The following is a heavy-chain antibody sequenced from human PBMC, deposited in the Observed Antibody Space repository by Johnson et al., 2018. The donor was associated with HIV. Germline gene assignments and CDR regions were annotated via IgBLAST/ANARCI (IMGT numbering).Heavy chain of an antibody. J-gene: IGHJ3*02. D-gene: IGHD3-22*01. Sequence: EVQVLESGGGVVRPGGSLRLSCAASGFTFDDYGMSWVRQAPGKGLEWVSGINWNGGSTGYADSVKGRFTISRDNAKNSLYLQMNSLRAEDTAVYYCTTEITMIVVVITTYAFDIWGQGTMVTVSS. V-gene: IGHV3-20*04. CDR3: TTEITMIVVVITTYAFDI. CDR2: INWNGGST. CDR1: GFTFDDYG.